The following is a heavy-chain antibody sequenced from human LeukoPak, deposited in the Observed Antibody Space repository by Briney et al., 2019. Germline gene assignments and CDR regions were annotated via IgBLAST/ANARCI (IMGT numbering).Heavy chain of an antibody. Sequence: ASVKVSCKASGYTFTSYYMHWVRQAPGQGLEWMGIINPSGGSTSYAQKFQGRVTMTRDMSTSTVYMELSSLRSEDTAVYYCARGPQRAYCGGDCYLRYWGQGTLVTVSS. V-gene: IGHV1-46*01. CDR2: INPSGGST. D-gene: IGHD2-21*02. J-gene: IGHJ4*02. CDR3: ARGPQRAYCGGDCYLRY. CDR1: GYTFTSYY.